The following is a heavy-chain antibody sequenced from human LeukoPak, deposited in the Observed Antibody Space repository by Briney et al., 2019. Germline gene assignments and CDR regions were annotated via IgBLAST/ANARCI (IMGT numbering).Heavy chain of an antibody. CDR2: ISVSGGST. D-gene: IGHD2-2*01. J-gene: IGHJ1*01. Sequence: GGSLRLSCAASGFTFSSYAMGWVRQAPGKGLEWVSAISVSGGSTYYADSVKGRFTISRDNSKNTLYLQMNSLRAEDTAVYYCAKDLDLGYCSSTSCYGYFQHWGQGTLVTVSS. CDR1: GFTFSSYA. V-gene: IGHV3-23*01. CDR3: AKDLDLGYCSSTSCYGYFQH.